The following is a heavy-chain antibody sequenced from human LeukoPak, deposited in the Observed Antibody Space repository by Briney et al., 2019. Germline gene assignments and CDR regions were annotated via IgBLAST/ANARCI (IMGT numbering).Heavy chain of an antibody. CDR3: ATEWEPNDY. V-gene: IGHV3-23*01. J-gene: IGHJ4*02. Sequence: GSLRLSCAASGFTVSSNYMSWVRQAPGKGLEWVSAISGSGGSTYYADSVKGRFTISRDNSKNTLYLQMNSLRAEDTAVYYCATEWEPNDYWGQGTLATVSS. CDR1: GFTVSSNY. D-gene: IGHD1-26*01. CDR2: ISGSGGST.